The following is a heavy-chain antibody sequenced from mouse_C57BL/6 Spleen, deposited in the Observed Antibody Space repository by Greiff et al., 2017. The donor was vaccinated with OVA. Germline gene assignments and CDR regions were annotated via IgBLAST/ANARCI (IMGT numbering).Heavy chain of an antibody. V-gene: IGHV1-19*01. CDR2: INPYNGGT. CDR3: ARERIYYDYDRRMDY. CDR1: GYTFTDYY. D-gene: IGHD2-4*01. Sequence: EVQLVESGPVLVKPGASVKMSCKASGYTFTDYYMNWVKQSHGKSLEWIGVINPYNGGTSYNQKFKGKATLTVDKSSSTAYMELNSLTYEDSAVYYCARERIYYDYDRRMDYWGQGTSVTVSS. J-gene: IGHJ4*01.